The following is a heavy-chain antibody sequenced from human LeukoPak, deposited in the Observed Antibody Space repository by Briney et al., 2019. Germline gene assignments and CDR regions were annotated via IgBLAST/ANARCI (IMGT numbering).Heavy chain of an antibody. CDR2: ISGSGGST. CDR1: GFTFSSYA. D-gene: IGHD3-3*01. CDR3: AKSGPYDFWSAYLDY. V-gene: IGHV3-23*01. J-gene: IGHJ4*02. Sequence: GGSLRLSCAASGFTFSSYAMSWVRQARGKGLEWVSAISGSGGSTYYADSVKGRFTISRANSNDMLYLQMNSVGAGETAVYYCAKSGPYDFWSAYLDYWGQGTLVTVSS.